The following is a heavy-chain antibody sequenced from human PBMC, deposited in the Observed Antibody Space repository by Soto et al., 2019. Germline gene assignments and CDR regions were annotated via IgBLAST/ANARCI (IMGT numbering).Heavy chain of an antibody. CDR1: GCTISIYA. J-gene: IGHJ3*02. CDR3: ARAYCGGDCDYIAAFDI. Sequence: SVKVTWKDSGCTISIYAISWVRQATGQGLEWMGGIIPIFGTANSAQKFPGRVTITADKYTSTAYMELSSLRSEETAVYYCARAYCGGDCDYIAAFDIWLQGTMDTVSS. CDR2: IIPIFGTA. V-gene: IGHV1-69*06. D-gene: IGHD2-21*02.